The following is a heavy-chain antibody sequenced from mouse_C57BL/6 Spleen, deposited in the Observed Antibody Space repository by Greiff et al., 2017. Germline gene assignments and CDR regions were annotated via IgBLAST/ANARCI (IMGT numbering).Heavy chain of an antibody. J-gene: IGHJ3*01. V-gene: IGHV5-17*01. CDR3: ARDYGSSFAY. D-gene: IGHD1-1*01. CDR1: GFTFSDYG. CDR2: ISSGSSTI. Sequence: EVKLMESGGGLVKPGGSLKLSCAASGFTFSDYGMHWVRQAPEKGLEWVAYISSGSSTIYYADTVKGRFTISRDNAKNTLFLQMTRLRSEDTAMYYCARDYGSSFAYWGQGTLVTVSA.